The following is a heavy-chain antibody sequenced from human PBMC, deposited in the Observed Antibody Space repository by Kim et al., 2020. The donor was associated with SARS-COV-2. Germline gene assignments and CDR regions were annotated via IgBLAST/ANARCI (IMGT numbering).Heavy chain of an antibody. CDR2: A. V-gene: IGHV1-69*01. D-gene: IGHD4-17*01. Sequence: ANYAQKFQGRVTITADESTSTAYMELSSLRSEDTAVYYCATHTVTPFWDYWGQGTLVTVSS. J-gene: IGHJ4*02. CDR3: ATHTVTPFWDY.